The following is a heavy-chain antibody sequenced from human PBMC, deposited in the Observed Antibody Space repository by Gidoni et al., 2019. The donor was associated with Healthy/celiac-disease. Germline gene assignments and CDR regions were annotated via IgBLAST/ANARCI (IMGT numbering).Heavy chain of an antibody. Sequence: EVQLVQSGAEVKTPGESLKISCKGYGYSFTSYWIGWVRQMPGKGLEWMGIIYPGDSDTRYSPSFQGQVTISADKSISTAYLQWSSLKASDTAMYYCATSGDIVVVPAAMDIWGQGTMVTVSS. CDR1: GYSFTSYW. J-gene: IGHJ3*02. CDR3: ATSGDIVVVPAAMDI. V-gene: IGHV5-51*01. D-gene: IGHD2-2*01. CDR2: IYPGDSDT.